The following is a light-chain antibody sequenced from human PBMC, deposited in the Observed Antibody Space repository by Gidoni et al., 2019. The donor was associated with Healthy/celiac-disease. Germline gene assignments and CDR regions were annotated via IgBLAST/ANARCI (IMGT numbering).Light chain of an antibody. CDR3: RQYNTWWT. CDR1: QSVSSN. Sequence: EIVLTQSPATLSLSPGERATLSRRASQSVSSNLAWYQQRPGQAPRLLIYAASTRATGIPASFSGSGSGTEFTLTISSLQSEDFAVYYCRQYNTWWTFGQGTKVEIK. CDR2: AAS. V-gene: IGKV3-15*01. J-gene: IGKJ1*01.